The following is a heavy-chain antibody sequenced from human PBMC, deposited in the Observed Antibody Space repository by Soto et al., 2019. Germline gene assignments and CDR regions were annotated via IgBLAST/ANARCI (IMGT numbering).Heavy chain of an antibody. CDR3: ASHSGSSPEGRYYYGMDV. CDR2: IIPIFGTA. CDR1: GGTFSSYA. V-gene: IGHV1-69*12. D-gene: IGHD1-26*01. Sequence: QVQLVQSGAEVKKPGSSVKVSCKASGGTFSSYAISWVRQAPGQGLEWMGGIIPIFGTADYAQKFQGRVTITADESTSTAYMALSSLRSEETAVYYCASHSGSSPEGRYYYGMDVWGQGTTVTVSS. J-gene: IGHJ6*02.